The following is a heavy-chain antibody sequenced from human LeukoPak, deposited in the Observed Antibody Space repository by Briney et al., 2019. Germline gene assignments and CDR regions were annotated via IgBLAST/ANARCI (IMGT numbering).Heavy chain of an antibody. Sequence: PSETLSLTCTVSGGSMRNYYWNWIRQPPGKGLEWIGFIYYSGSTNYNPSLKSRVTISIDTSKNQFSLRLSSVTAADTALYYCARVLDFWSGYGIDYWGQGTLVTVSS. D-gene: IGHD3-3*01. J-gene: IGHJ4*02. V-gene: IGHV4-59*01. CDR3: ARVLDFWSGYGIDY. CDR2: IYYSGST. CDR1: GGSMRNYY.